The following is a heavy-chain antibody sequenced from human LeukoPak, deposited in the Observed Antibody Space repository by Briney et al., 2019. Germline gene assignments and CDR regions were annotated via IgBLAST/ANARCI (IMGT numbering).Heavy chain of an antibody. J-gene: IGHJ4*02. V-gene: IGHV4-34*01. Sequence: SETLSLTCAVYGGSFSGYYWSWIRQPPGKGLEWLGEINHSGSTNYNPSLKSRVTISVDTSKSQFSLKLSSVTAADTAVYYCARGRGPSGTEDYWGQGTLVTVSS. D-gene: IGHD6-13*01. CDR2: INHSGST. CDR3: ARGRGPSGTEDY. CDR1: GGSFSGYY.